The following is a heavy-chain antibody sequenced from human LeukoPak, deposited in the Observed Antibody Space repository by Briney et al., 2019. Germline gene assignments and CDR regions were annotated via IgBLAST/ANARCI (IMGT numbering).Heavy chain of an antibody. D-gene: IGHD3-22*01. Sequence: PGGSLRLSCVASGFTFNNYSMNWVRQAPGKGLEWVSSISSRSTYIYYADSVKGRFTISRDNAKNSLYLQMNSLRAEDTAVYYCARFRFGYCDSSAPRWGQGTLVTVSS. CDR2: ISSRSTYI. CDR3: ARFRFGYCDSSAPR. V-gene: IGHV3-21*01. CDR1: GFTFNNYS. J-gene: IGHJ4*02.